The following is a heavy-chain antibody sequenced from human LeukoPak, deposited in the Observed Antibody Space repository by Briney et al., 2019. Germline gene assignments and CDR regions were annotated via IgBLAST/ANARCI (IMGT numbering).Heavy chain of an antibody. CDR2: INHSGST. Sequence: SETLSLTCAVYGGSFSGYYWSWIRQPPGKGLEWIGEINHSGSTNYNPSLKSRVTISVDTSKNQFSLKLSSVTAADTAVYYCASSREGRVDYETRLVDYWGQETLVTVSS. CDR3: ASSREGRVDYETRLVDY. D-gene: IGHD4-17*01. CDR1: GGSFSGYY. J-gene: IGHJ4*02. V-gene: IGHV4-34*01.